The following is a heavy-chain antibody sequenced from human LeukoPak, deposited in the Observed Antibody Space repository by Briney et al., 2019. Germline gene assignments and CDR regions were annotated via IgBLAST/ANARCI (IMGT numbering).Heavy chain of an antibody. CDR1: GFTFSSYA. Sequence: GGSLRPSCAASGFTFSSYAMSWVRQAPGKGLEWVSAISGSGGSTYYADSVKGRFTISRDNSKNTLYLQMNSLRAEDTAVYYCAKLGQLVFFYYWGQGTLVTVSS. V-gene: IGHV3-23*01. CDR2: ISGSGGST. D-gene: IGHD6-13*01. J-gene: IGHJ4*02. CDR3: AKLGQLVFFYY.